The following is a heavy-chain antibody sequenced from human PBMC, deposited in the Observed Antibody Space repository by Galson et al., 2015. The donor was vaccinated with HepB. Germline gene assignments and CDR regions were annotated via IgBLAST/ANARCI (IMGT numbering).Heavy chain of an antibody. D-gene: IGHD2-15*01. CDR1: GYTFSSYS. CDR3: ARGGFVAVVTATLNNWFDP. V-gene: IGHV1-18*01. Sequence: SVKVSCKASGYTFSSYSIAWVRQAPGQGLEWMGWISAYDSSTNYAQKFQGRVTMTTETSTTTAYMELRSLRSYDPAVYYCARGGFVAVVTATLNNWFDPWGQGTLVTVSS. CDR2: ISAYDSST. J-gene: IGHJ5*02.